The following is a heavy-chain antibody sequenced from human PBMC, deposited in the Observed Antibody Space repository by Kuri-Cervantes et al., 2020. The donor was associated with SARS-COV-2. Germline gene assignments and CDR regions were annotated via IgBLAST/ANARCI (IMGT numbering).Heavy chain of an antibody. D-gene: IGHD6-19*01. CDR1: GDSISSYY. Sequence: SETLSLTCTVSGDSISSYYWRRTRQPPGKGLEWIGYSYHSGSTHYNPSLKSRVTISVDTSKNQFSLKLSSVTAADTAVYYCAREGSGWYGEDYYYYGMDVWGQGTTVTVSS. CDR3: AREGSGWYGEDYYYYGMDV. J-gene: IGHJ6*02. CDR2: SYHSGST. V-gene: IGHV4-59*01.